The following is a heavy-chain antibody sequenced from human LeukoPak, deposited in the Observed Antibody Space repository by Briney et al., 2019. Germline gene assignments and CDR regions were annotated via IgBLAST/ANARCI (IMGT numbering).Heavy chain of an antibody. J-gene: IGHJ4*02. D-gene: IGHD5-18*01. CDR2: STSSGDST. Sequence: GGSLRLSCAASGFTFSNYPMGWVRQAPGKGLEWVSVSTSSGDSTSYADSVKGRFTVSRDNSKNMLYLQMNSLRAEDTAVYYCAASRGYSPDYWGQGTLVTVSS. CDR3: AASRGYSPDY. CDR1: GFTFSNYP. V-gene: IGHV3-23*01.